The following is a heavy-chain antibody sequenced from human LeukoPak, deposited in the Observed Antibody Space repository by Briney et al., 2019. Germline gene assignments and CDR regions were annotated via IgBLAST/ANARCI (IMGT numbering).Heavy chain of an antibody. CDR2: IYPGDSDT. D-gene: IGHD2-8*02. CDR3: ARLVLVAFDI. CDR1: GYSFTSYW. V-gene: IGHV5-51*01. Sequence: GESLQISCKGSGYSFTSYWIGWVRQLPGKGLEWMGIIYPGDSDTRYSASFQGQVTISADKSISTAYLQWSSLKASDTAMYYCARLVLVAFDIWGQGTMVTVSS. J-gene: IGHJ3*02.